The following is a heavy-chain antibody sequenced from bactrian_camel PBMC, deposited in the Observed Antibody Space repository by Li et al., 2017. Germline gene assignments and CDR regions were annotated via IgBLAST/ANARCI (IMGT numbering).Heavy chain of an antibody. D-gene: IGHD8*01. J-gene: IGHJ4*01. CDR3: AADRYKILLEPLGSNCPNDYDY. Sequence: QVQLVESGGGSVQAGESLRLSCVASGYTLPMNMGWFRRLPGQEREGVAAIAGDGRTDYADSAKGRFTISQDATKSTGYLQMDNLKPEDTAVYTCAADRYKILLEPLGSNCPNDYDYWGQGTQVTVS. CDR2: IAGDGRT. V-gene: IGHV3S53*01. CDR1: GYTLPMN.